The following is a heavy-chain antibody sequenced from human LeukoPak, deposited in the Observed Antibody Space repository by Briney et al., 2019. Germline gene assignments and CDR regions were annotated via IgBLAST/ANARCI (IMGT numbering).Heavy chain of an antibody. J-gene: IGHJ4*02. CDR1: GASISTYS. Sequence: SETVSLTCTVSGASISTYSWNWIRQAPGRGLEWIGYMSYRGSTNFNPSLRGRGTMSLDTSKKQFSLELTSVTAEDTAVYYCARENMTTAVPGGEYYFDYWGQGTLVTVSS. D-gene: IGHD4-23*01. V-gene: IGHV4-59*01. CDR2: MSYRGST. CDR3: ARENMTTAVPGGEYYFDY.